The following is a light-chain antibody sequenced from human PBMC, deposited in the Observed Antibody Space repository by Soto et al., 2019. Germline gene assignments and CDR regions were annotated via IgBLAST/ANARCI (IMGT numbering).Light chain of an antibody. CDR2: DAS. V-gene: IGKV3-11*01. J-gene: IGKJ5*01. CDR1: RSVSSY. CDR3: KQYGNSPIN. Sequence: EILLTQSPATLSLSPGESATLSCRASRSVSSYLAWYQQKPGHAPRLLIYDASNRPTDIHARLSGSGYGKDFTLKIRSLETEDFEVYYCKQYGNSPINFGQGTRMEIK.